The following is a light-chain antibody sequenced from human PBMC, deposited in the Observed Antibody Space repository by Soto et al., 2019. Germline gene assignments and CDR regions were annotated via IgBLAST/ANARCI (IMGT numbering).Light chain of an antibody. J-gene: IGLJ1*01. Sequence: SYELTQPPSVSVAPGQTARITCGGHNIGSKTVHWYQQMPGQAPVLVIYDDSDRPSGIPERFSGSNSGNTATLTISRVEAGDEAVCYCQVWDTNSDQLYVFGTGTKATLL. CDR1: NIGSKT. V-gene: IGLV3-21*02. CDR2: DDS. CDR3: QVWDTNSDQLYV.